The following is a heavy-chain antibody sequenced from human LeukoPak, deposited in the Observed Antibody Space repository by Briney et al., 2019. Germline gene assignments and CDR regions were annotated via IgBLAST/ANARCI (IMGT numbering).Heavy chain of an antibody. D-gene: IGHD3-22*01. Sequence: SVTVSHKASGGTFSSYTISGVRQAPGQGREWMGRIIPILGIANYAQKFQGRVTITADKSTSTAYMELSSLRSEDTAVYYCARDAPHYDSSGYYYYYYGMDVWGQGTTVTVSS. CDR3: ARDAPHYDSSGYYYYYYGMDV. CDR1: GGTFSSYT. CDR2: IIPILGIA. J-gene: IGHJ6*02. V-gene: IGHV1-69*04.